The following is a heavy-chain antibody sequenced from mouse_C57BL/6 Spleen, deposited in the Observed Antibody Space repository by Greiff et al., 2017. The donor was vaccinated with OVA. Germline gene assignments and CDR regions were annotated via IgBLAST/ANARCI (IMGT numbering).Heavy chain of an antibody. V-gene: IGHV1-54*01. J-gene: IGHJ3*01. CDR1: GYAFTNYL. D-gene: IGHD1-1*01. CDR3: AYGSSSSWFAY. Sequence: QVQLQQSGAELVRPGTSVKVSCKASGYAFTNYLIEWVKQRPGQGLEWIGVINPGSGGTNYNEKFKGKATLTADKSSSTAYMQLSSLTSEDSAVYFCAYGSSSSWFAYWGQGTLVTVSA. CDR2: INPGSGGT.